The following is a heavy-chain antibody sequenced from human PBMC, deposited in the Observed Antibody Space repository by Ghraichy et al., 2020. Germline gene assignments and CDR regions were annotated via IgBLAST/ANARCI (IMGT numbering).Heavy chain of an antibody. CDR1: GGSISSYY. V-gene: IGHV4-59*01. CDR3: ARGRDLMGELSSFDY. CDR2: IYYSGST. J-gene: IGHJ4*02. Sequence: SETLSLTCTVSGGSISSYYWSWIRQPPGKGLEWIGYIYYSGSTNYNPSLKSRVTISVDTSKNQFSLKLSSVTAADTAVYYCARGRDLMGELSSFDYWGQGTLVTVSS. D-gene: IGHD3-16*02.